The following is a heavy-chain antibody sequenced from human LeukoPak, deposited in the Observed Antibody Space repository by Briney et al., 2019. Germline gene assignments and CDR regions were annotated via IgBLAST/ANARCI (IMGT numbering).Heavy chain of an antibody. CDR1: GYTFTSYD. J-gene: IGHJ6*03. CDR2: MNPNRGNT. V-gene: IGHV1-8*02. CDR3: ARESGYYDFWSGYYYYYMDV. Sequence: APVKVSCKASGYTFTSYDINWVRQATGQGLEWMGWMNPNRGNTGYAQKFQGRVTMNRNTSISTAYMELSSLRSEDTAVYYCARESGYYDFWSGYYYYYMDVWGKGTTVTVSS. D-gene: IGHD3-3*01.